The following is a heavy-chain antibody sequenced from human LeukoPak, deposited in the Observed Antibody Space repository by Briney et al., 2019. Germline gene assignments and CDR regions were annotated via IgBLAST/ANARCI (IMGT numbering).Heavy chain of an antibody. CDR2: VWYDGSNK. CDR1: GFTFSNSD. CDR3: ATSPVGSSGTLSY. J-gene: IGHJ4*02. V-gene: IGHV3-33*01. D-gene: IGHD3-10*01. Sequence: PGGSLRLSCAASGFTFSNSDMHWVRQAPGKGLEWVAVVWYDGSNKYYADSVKGRFTISRDNSKNTLYVQMDSLRAEDTAVYYCATSPVGSSGTLSYWGQGTLVTVSS.